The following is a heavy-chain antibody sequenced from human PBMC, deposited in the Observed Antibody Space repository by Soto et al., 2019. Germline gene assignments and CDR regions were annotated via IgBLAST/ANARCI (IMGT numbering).Heavy chain of an antibody. CDR3: AHGQRGWFGDAFDI. J-gene: IGHJ3*02. D-gene: IGHD3-10*01. Sequence: QITLKESGPTLVKPTQTLTLTCTFSGFSLSTSGVGVGWIRQPPGKALEWLALIYWDDDKRYSPSLKSRLTITKDTSKNQVVLTMTNMDPVDTATYYCAHGQRGWFGDAFDIWGQGTMVTVSS. V-gene: IGHV2-5*02. CDR2: IYWDDDK. CDR1: GFSLSTSGVG.